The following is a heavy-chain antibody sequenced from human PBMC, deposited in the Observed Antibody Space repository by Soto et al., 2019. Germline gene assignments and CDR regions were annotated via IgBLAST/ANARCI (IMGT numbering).Heavy chain of an antibody. CDR2: LYYGRRA. Sequence: QVQLQESGPGLVKPSETLSLTCAVSGDSISTYYCMWIRQPPGKGLESIGYLYYGRRANYNPSLKSRVTLSVDTSTNQCSLALSSMTAADTAVYYCALRSMAVVPEYWGQGTLVTVSS. J-gene: IGHJ4*02. CDR3: ALRSMAVVPEY. V-gene: IGHV4-59*01. D-gene: IGHD3-22*01. CDR1: GDSISTYY.